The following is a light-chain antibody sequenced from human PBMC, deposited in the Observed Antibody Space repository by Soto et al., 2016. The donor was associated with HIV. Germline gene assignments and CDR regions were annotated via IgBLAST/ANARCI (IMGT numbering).Light chain of an antibody. CDR2: GDS. CDR1: NVGSKS. Sequence: SYELTQPPSLSVAPRKTARITCGGNNVGSKSVQWYQQKPGQAPILVLYGDSDRPSGIPERFSGSNSGNTATLSISRVEAGDEADYYCQVWDAGTDLVVFGGGTKLTVL. J-gene: IGLJ2*01. V-gene: IGLV3-21*03. CDR3: QVWDAGTDLVV.